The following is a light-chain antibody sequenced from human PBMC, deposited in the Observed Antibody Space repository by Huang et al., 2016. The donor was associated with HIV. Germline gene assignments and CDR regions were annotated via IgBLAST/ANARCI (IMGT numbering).Light chain of an antibody. J-gene: IGKJ1*01. CDR1: QSLLHRNGFNY. CDR3: MQSLEIPPT. Sequence: DIVMTQSPLSLPVTPGAAASLSCRSSQSLLHRNGFNYLDWYLQKPGPSPQLLVSLGSNRASGVPDRFSGSGSGTDFTLKISRVEAEDVGVYYCMQSLEIPPTFGQGTKVEIK. CDR2: LGS. V-gene: IGKV2-28*01.